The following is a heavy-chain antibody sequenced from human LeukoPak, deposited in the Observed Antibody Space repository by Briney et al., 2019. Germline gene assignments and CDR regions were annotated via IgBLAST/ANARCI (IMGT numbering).Heavy chain of an antibody. V-gene: IGHV3-21*01. D-gene: IGHD3-22*01. CDR1: GFTFSSYS. J-gene: IGHJ4*02. Sequence: PGGSLRLSCAASGFTFSSYSMNWVRQAPGKGLEWVSSISSSSSYIYYADSLKGRFTISRDNAKNSLFLQMNSLRAEDTAMYYCARGDLSGYYYSYWGQGTLVTVSS. CDR2: ISSSSSYI. CDR3: ARGDLSGYYYSY.